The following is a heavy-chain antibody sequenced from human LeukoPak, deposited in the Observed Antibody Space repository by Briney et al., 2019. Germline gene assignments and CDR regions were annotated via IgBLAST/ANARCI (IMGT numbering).Heavy chain of an antibody. CDR2: IGYSGST. D-gene: IGHD3-10*01. CDR3: ARGGYYGSGNDFRFDP. Sequence: SETLSLTCTVSGSSISSRYYDWWGWIRQPPGKGLEWIGYIGYSGSTNYNPSLKSRVTISVDTSKNQFSLKLTSVTAADTAVYFCARGGYYGSGNDFRFDPWGQGTLVTVSS. V-gene: IGHV4-61*01. J-gene: IGHJ5*02. CDR1: GSSISSRYYD.